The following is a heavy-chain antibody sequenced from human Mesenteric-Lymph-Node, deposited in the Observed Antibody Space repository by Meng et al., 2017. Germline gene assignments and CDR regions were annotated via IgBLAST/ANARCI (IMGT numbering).Heavy chain of an antibody. J-gene: IGHJ2*01. V-gene: IGHV3-11*04. Sequence: VQVGQSGVWVKTPGASGKVSCKASGYTFTGYYMHWVRQAPGKGLEWVSYISSSGSTIYYADSVKGRFTISRDNAKNSLYLQMNSLRAEDTAVYYCARNWLGSRYPPRPAYWYFDLWGRGTLVTVSS. CDR2: ISSSGSTI. D-gene: IGHD3-16*02. CDR1: GYTFTGYY. CDR3: ARNWLGSRYPPRPAYWYFDL.